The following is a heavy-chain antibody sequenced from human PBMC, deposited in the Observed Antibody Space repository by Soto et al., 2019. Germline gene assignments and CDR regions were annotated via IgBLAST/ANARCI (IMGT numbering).Heavy chain of an antibody. D-gene: IGHD5-12*01. CDR1: GGSISSGGYY. CDR2: IYHSGTT. CDR3: ARRGYNYSFDY. V-gene: IGHV4-31*03. J-gene: IGHJ4*02. Sequence: TLSLTCTVSGGSISSGGYYWSWIRQHPGKGLDWIGYIYHSGTTYYNPSLKSRVIISVDPSKIQFSLELSSVTAADTAVYYCARRGYNYSFDYWGQGTLVTVSS.